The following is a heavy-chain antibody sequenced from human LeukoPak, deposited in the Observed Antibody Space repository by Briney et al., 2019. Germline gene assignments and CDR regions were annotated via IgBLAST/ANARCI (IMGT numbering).Heavy chain of an antibody. Sequence: GASVKVFCKASGYTFTGYYMHWVRQAPGQGLEWMGWINPNSGGTNYAQKFQGRVTMTRDTSISTAYMELSRLRSDDAAVYYCASIAVAGTRQDYWGQGTLVTVSS. J-gene: IGHJ4*02. V-gene: IGHV1-2*02. CDR1: GYTFTGYY. D-gene: IGHD6-19*01. CDR2: INPNSGGT. CDR3: ASIAVAGTRQDY.